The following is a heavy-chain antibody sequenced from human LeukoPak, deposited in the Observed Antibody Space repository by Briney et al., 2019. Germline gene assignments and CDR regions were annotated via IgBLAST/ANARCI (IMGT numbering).Heavy chain of an antibody. CDR3: ARETCSGGSCYLLDY. Sequence: SETLSLTCTVSGGSISSYYWSWIRQPPGKGLEWIGYIHYSGSTNYNPSLKGRVTISVDTSKNQFSLKLSSVTAADTAVYYCARETCSGGSCYLLDYWGQGTLVTVSS. J-gene: IGHJ4*02. CDR2: IHYSGST. D-gene: IGHD2-15*01. CDR1: GGSISSYY. V-gene: IGHV4-59*01.